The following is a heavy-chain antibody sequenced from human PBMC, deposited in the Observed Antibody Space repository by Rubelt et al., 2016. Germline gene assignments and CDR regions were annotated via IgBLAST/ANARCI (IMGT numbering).Heavy chain of an antibody. V-gene: IGHV3-23*04. CDR3: ASSSSWYRFDY. J-gene: IGHJ4*02. D-gene: IGHD6-13*01. CDR2: ISGSGGST. Sequence: EEQLVESGGGLVQPGGSLRLSCAASGFTFSSYAMSWVRQAPGKGPEWVSGISGSGGSTYYADSVKGRFTISRDNSKNTLYRQTNSLRAEDTAVYYCASSSSWYRFDYWGQGTLVTVSS. CDR1: GFTFSSYA.